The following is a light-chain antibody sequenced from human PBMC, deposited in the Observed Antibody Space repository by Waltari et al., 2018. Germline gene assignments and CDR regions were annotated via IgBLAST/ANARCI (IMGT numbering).Light chain of an antibody. CDR2: AAS. V-gene: IGKV1-39*01. Sequence: DIQMTQSPSSLSASVGDRVTIPCRASQSISNYLNWYQQKPGKAPKLLIYAASSLQSGVPSRFSGSGSGTDFTLTISSLQPEDSATYYCQQSYSTVLTFGPGTKVEIK. J-gene: IGKJ3*01. CDR3: QQSYSTVLT. CDR1: QSISNY.